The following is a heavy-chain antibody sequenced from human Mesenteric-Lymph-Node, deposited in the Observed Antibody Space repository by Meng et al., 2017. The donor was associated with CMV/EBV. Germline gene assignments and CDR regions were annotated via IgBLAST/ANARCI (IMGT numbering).Heavy chain of an antibody. J-gene: IGHJ4*02. D-gene: IGHD2-21*01. Sequence: GESLKISCAASGFTFSSYSMNWVRQAPGKGLEWVSYISSSSSTIYYADSVKGRFTISRDNAKNSLYLQMNSLRAEDTAVYYCARLSGGVVIAPWGQGTLVTVSS. CDR2: ISSSSSTI. CDR3: ARLSGGVVIAP. CDR1: GFTFSSYS. V-gene: IGHV3-48*04.